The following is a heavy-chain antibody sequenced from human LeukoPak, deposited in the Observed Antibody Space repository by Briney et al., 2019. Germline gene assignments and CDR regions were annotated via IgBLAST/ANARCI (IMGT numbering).Heavy chain of an antibody. J-gene: IGHJ3*02. V-gene: IGHV1-69*13. D-gene: IGHD2-15*01. Sequence: ASVKVSCKASGSTFSSYAISWVRQAPGQGLEWMGGIIPIFGTANYAQKFQGRVTITADESTSTAYMELSSLRSEDTAVYYCARDTGRGDGDIVVVVAADAFDIWGQGTMVTVSS. CDR2: IIPIFGTA. CDR1: GSTFSSYA. CDR3: ARDTGRGDGDIVVVVAADAFDI.